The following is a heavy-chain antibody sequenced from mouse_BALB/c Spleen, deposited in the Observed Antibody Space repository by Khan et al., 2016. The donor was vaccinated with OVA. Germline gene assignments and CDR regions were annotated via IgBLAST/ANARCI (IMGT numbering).Heavy chain of an antibody. CDR1: GFTFSDYY. V-gene: IGHV5-12*02. D-gene: IGHD2-3*01. J-gene: IGHJ3*01. CDR3: AREGDDGGLAY. CDR2: ISNRGSTT. Sequence: EVELVESGGGLVQPGGSLTLSCPTSGFTFSDYYMYWVRQTPEKRLEWVAYISNRGSTTYYPDTVRGRFTISRDNAKNTLYRKMSRLKSEDTAMYYCAREGDDGGLAYWGQGTLVTVSA.